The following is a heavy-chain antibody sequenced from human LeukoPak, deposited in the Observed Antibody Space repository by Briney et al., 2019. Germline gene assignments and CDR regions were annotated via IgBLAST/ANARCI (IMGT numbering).Heavy chain of an antibody. J-gene: IGHJ5*02. CDR1: GYTFTSYD. CDR3: ARGLGRDRSGGSCYSQNWFDP. V-gene: IGHV1-8*01. Sequence: ASVKVSCKASGYTFTSYDINWVRQATGQGLEWMGWMNPNSGNTGYAQKFQGRVTMTRNTSISTAYMELSSLRSEDTAVYYCARGLGRDRSGGSCYSQNWFDPWGQGTLVTVSS. D-gene: IGHD2-15*01. CDR2: MNPNSGNT.